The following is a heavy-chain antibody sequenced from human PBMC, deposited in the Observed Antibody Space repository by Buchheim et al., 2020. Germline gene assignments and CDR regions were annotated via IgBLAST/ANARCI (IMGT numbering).Heavy chain of an antibody. Sequence: QLQLVESGGGLAKPGGSLRLSCAASGFTLSDYYTAWIRQRPGKGLEWSSYIPNSGRSNYYADSVRGRFTVSRDDAKNSVYLQMNSLRPEDTAVYYCARDPAQGVAYNWFDPWGQG. D-gene: IGHD2-15*01. CDR1: GFTLSDYY. CDR3: ARDPAQGVAYNWFDP. CDR2: IPNSGRSN. V-gene: IGHV3-11*01. J-gene: IGHJ5*02.